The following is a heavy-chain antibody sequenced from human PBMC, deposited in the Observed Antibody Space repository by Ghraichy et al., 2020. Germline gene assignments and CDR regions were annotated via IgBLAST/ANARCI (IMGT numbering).Heavy chain of an antibody. Sequence: GGSLRLSCEGSGFSLSDYSMIWVRLPLRRAMERVSYITGSSITIFYTDSVKGRFTISRDNAKNSLYLQMNSLRAEDTAVYYWAKEGYDDPSFDYWGQGTLVTVSS. V-gene: IGHV3-48*01. CDR3: AKEGYDDPSFDY. CDR1: GFSLSDYS. D-gene: IGHD3-22*01. J-gene: IGHJ4*02. CDR2: ITGSSITI.